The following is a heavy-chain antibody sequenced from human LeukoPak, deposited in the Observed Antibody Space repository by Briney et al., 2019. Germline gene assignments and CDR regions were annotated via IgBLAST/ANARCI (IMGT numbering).Heavy chain of an antibody. CDR1: GGSFSGYY. D-gene: IGHD6-13*01. J-gene: IGHJ5*02. V-gene: IGHV4-34*01. CDR3: ARGSSWYHWFDP. CDR2: INHSGST. Sequence: SETLSLTCAVYGGSFSGYYWSWIRQPPGKGLEWTGEINHSGSTNYNPSLKSRVTISVDTSRNQFSLKLSSVTAADTAVYYCARGSSWYHWFDPWGQGTLVTVSS.